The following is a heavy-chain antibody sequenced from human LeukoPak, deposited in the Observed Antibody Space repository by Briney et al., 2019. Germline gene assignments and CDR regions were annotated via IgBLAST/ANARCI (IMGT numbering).Heavy chain of an antibody. J-gene: IGHJ6*04. Sequence: GGSLRLSCAAPGSTLRSYVMYWVRQAPGKGLEWVSGINDSGSRTFYANFVRGQFTISRDNSKNTVFLQMNSLRPEDTAVYYCAKQGQHGSGTINYEMDVWGNGTTVTVSS. D-gene: IGHD3-10*01. V-gene: IGHV3-23*01. CDR2: INDSGSRT. CDR3: AKQGQHGSGTINYEMDV. CDR1: GSTLRSYV.